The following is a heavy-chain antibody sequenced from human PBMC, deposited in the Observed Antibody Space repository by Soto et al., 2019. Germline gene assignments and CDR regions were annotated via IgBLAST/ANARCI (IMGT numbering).Heavy chain of an antibody. CDR1: GFTFSSYA. Sequence: GGSLRLSCAASGFTFSSYAMHWVRQAPGKGLEWVAVISYDGSNKYYADSVKGRFTISRDNSKNTLYLQMNSLRAEDTAVYYCAREGYSYGPFDYWGQGTLVTVSS. CDR2: ISYDGSNK. V-gene: IGHV3-30-3*01. D-gene: IGHD5-18*01. CDR3: AREGYSYGPFDY. J-gene: IGHJ4*02.